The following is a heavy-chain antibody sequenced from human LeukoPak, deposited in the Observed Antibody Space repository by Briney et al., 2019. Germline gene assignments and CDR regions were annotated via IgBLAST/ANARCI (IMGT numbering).Heavy chain of an antibody. V-gene: IGHV4-38-2*01. CDR2: MYHSGST. CDR1: GYSISSGYY. Sequence: SETLSLTCAVSGYSISSGYYWGWVRQPPGKGLEWIGSMYHSGSTYYNPSLKGRVTISLDTSKNQFSLKLSSVTAADTAVYYCARLAQGGSKTYYFDYWGQGTLVTVSS. D-gene: IGHD5-12*01. CDR3: ARLAQGGSKTYYFDY. J-gene: IGHJ4*02.